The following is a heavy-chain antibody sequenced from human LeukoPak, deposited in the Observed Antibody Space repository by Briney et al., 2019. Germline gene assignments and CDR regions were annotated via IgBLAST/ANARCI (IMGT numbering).Heavy chain of an antibody. CDR3: ARGGYYDSSGAPDY. D-gene: IGHD3-22*01. CDR2: ISAYNGNT. V-gene: IGHV1-18*04. Sequence: ASVKVSCKASGYTFTGYYMHWVRQAPGQGLEWMGWISAYNGNTNYAQKLQGRVTMTTDTSTSTAYMELRSLRSDDTAVYYCARGGYYDSSGAPDYWGQGTLVTVSS. J-gene: IGHJ4*02. CDR1: GYTFTGYY.